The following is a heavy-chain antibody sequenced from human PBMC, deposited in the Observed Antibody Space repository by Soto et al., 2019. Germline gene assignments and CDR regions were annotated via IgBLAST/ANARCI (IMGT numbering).Heavy chain of an antibody. CDR2: IIPIFGTA. D-gene: IGHD1-1*01. J-gene: IGHJ6*02. CDR3: ARRGEELEHLDHYYYYGMDV. V-gene: IGHV1-69*13. CDR1: GGTFGNYA. Sequence: GASVKVSCKASGGTFGNYAIIWVRQAPGQGLEWMGGIIPIFGTANYAQKFQGRVTITADESTSTAYMELSSLRSEDTAVYYCARRGEELEHLDHYYYYGMDVWGQGTTVTVSS.